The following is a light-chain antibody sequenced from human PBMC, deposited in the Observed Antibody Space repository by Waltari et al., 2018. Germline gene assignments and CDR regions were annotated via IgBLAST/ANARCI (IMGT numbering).Light chain of an antibody. CDR3: CSYAGRGTYV. J-gene: IGLJ1*01. CDR1: TSAVWSYDL. CDR2: EVF. V-gene: IGLV2-23*02. Sequence: QSALTQPASVSGTPGQSITLPCSGTTSAVWSYDLVSWYQQHPGEAPKLLICEVFKRPPDTSSRFSGAKSGSTASLTISGLQPEDEADYYCCSYAGRGTYVFGSGTKVTVL.